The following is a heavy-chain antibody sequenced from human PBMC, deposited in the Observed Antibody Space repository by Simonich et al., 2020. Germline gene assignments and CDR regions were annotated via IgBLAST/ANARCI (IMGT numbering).Heavy chain of an antibody. J-gene: IGHJ3*02. D-gene: IGHD1-1*01. CDR2: GSAYNGNT. CDR3: ARSTTGTTAFDI. V-gene: IGHV1-18*01. CDR1: GYTFTSYG. Sequence: QVQLVQSGAEVKKPGASVKVSCKASGYTFTSYGISWVRQAPGQGLEWMGRGSAYNGNTNNEPKLQGRVTMTTDTSTSTAYMELRSLRSDDTAVYYCARSTTGTTAFDIWGQGTMVTVSS.